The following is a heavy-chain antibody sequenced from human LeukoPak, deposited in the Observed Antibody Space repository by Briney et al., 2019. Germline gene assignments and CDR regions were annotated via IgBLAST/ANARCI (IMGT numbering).Heavy chain of an antibody. CDR2: IYYSGST. CDR3: AREGGDLGIFSYGDYVSWFDP. D-gene: IGHD4-17*01. Sequence: PSETLSLTCTVSGGSISSSSYSWGWIRQPPGKGLEWIGSIYYSGSTYYHPSLKSRVTISVDTSKNQFSLKLSSVTAADTAVYYCAREGGDLGIFSYGDYVSWFDPWGQGTLVTVSS. V-gene: IGHV4-39*07. CDR1: GGSISSSSYS. J-gene: IGHJ5*02.